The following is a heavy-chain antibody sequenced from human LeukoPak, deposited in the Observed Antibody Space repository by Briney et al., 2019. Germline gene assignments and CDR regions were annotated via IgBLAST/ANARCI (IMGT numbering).Heavy chain of an antibody. V-gene: IGHV1-2*06. J-gene: IGHJ4*02. D-gene: IGHD7-27*01. CDR1: GYTFTGYF. CDR2: INPNSGGP. Sequence: WASVKVSCKASGYTFTGYFIHWVQQAPGRGLEWMGRINPNSGGPEYEQNFQGRVTMTRGTSINTAYMTLSGLTFDGTAMYYCARDLSSTANWEFDYWGQGTVVTVSS. CDR3: ARDLSSTANWEFDY.